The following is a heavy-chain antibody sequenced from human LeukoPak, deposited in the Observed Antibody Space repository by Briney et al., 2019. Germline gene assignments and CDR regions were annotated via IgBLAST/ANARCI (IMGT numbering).Heavy chain of an antibody. J-gene: IGHJ4*02. D-gene: IGHD3-22*01. V-gene: IGHV3-30*03. CDR1: GFTFSSYG. CDR3: AHQGGVVVITTAYFDY. Sequence: TGGSLRLSCAASGFTFSSYGMHWVRQAPGKGLEWVAVISYDGSNKYYADSVKGRFTISRDNSKNTLYLQMNGLRAEDTAVYYCAHQGGVVVITTAYFDYWGQGTLVTVSS. CDR2: ISYDGSNK.